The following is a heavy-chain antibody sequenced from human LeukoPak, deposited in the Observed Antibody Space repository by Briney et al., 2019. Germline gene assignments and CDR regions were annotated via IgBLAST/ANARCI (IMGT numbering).Heavy chain of an antibody. CDR1: GGSISSYY. CDR3: ARRLLGGWRGPFDY. D-gene: IGHD3-16*01. CDR2: IYYSGST. V-gene: IGHV4-59*08. J-gene: IGHJ4*02. Sequence: SETLSLTCTVPGGSISSYYWSWIRQPPGKGLEWIGYIYYSGSTNYNPSLKSRVTISVDTSKNQFSLKLSSVTAADTAVYYCARRLLGGWRGPFDYWGQGTLVTVSS.